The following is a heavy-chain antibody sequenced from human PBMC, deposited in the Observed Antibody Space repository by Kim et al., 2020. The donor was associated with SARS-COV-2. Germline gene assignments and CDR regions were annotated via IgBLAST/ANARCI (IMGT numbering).Heavy chain of an antibody. V-gene: IGHV1-46*01. CDR1: GYTFTSYY. D-gene: IGHD4-17*01. CDR2: INPSGGST. J-gene: IGHJ4*02. Sequence: ASVKVSCKASGYTFTSYYMHWVRQAPGQGLEWMGIINPSGGSTSYAQKFQGRVTMTRVTSTSTVYMELSSLRSEDTAVYYCARVKNYGDYGIPFDYWGQGTLVTVSS. CDR3: ARVKNYGDYGIPFDY.